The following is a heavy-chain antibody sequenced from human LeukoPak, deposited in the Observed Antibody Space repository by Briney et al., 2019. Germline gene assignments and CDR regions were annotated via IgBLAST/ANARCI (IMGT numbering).Heavy chain of an antibody. J-gene: IGHJ4*02. CDR1: GGSISSSSYY. CDR2: IYYSGST. Sequence: SETLSLTCTVSGGSISSSSYYWGWIRQPPGKGLEWIGSIYYSGSTYYNPSLKSRVTISVDTSKNQFSLKLSSVTAADTAVYYCARVRVVITPEVFDYWGQGTLVTASS. CDR3: ARVRVVITPEVFDY. V-gene: IGHV4-39*01. D-gene: IGHD3-22*01.